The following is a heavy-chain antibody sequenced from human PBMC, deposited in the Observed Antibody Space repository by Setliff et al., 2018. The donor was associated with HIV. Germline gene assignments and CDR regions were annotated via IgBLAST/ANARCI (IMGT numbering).Heavy chain of an antibody. CDR2: IKQDGSQK. Sequence: SLRLSCAASGFAFDTSWMTWIRQAPGEGLEWVATIKQDGSQKFYVDSVKGRFTISRDNVKNSLFLQMNSLRVGDTAVYYCARGRWRLLHYYFDYWGQGTLVTVSS. CDR3: ARGRWRLLHYYFDY. V-gene: IGHV3-7*01. D-gene: IGHD2-15*01. CDR1: GFAFDTSW. J-gene: IGHJ4*02.